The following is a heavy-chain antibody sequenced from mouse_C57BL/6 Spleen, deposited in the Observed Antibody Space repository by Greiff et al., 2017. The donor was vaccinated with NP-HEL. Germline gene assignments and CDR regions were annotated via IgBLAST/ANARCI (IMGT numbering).Heavy chain of an antibody. J-gene: IGHJ4*01. CDR2: IYPGDGDT. Sequence: VQLQQSGAELVKPGASVKISCKASGYAFSSYWMNWVKQRPGKGLEWIGQIYPGDGDTNYNGKFKGKATLTADKSSSTAYMQLSSLTSEDSAVYFCARAGVSLSYAIDYWGQGTSVPVSS. CDR1: GYAFSSYW. CDR3: ARAGVSLSYAIDY. V-gene: IGHV1-80*01.